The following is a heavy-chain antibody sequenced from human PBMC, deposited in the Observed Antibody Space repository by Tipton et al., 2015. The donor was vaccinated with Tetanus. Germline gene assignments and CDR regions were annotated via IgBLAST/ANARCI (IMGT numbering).Heavy chain of an antibody. Sequence: LRLSCTVSGGSISSYYWSWIRQPPGKGLEWIGYIYYSGSTNYNPSLKSRVTISVDTSKNQFSLKLSSVTAADTAVYYCARASRGSGFFDYWGQGTLVTVSS. J-gene: IGHJ4*02. CDR1: GGSISSYY. CDR2: IYYSGST. D-gene: IGHD6-19*01. V-gene: IGHV4-59*01. CDR3: ARASRGSGFFDY.